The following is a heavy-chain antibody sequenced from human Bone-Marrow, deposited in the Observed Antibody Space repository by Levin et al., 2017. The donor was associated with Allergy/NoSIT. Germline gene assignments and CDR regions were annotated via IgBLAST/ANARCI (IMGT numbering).Heavy chain of an antibody. CDR2: IIPIYGTT. V-gene: IGHV1-69*01. D-gene: IGHD3-10*02. Sequence: KISCRASGGTFSRHAISWVRQAPGQGLEWMGGIIPIYGTTKYAQKFQGRLTITADESTSTAYMELSSLGSADAAVYYCARDEEEVTVYYYYFGMDVWGQGTTVTVSS. CDR3: ARDEEEVTVYYYYFGMDV. J-gene: IGHJ6*02. CDR1: GGTFSRHA.